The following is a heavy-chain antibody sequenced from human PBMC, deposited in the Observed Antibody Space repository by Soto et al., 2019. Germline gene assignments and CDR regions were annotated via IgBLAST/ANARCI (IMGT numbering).Heavy chain of an antibody. CDR3: ARLAGYCSGTSCYGYYGMDV. CDR1: GGSISSGAYS. D-gene: IGHD2-2*01. CDR2: FHYSGRT. V-gene: IGHV4-39*01. Sequence: SETLSLTCSVSGGSISSGAYSWGWLRQPPGKGLEWIGTFHYSGRTYYSPSLESRVTISVDTSKNQFSLKVSSVTAADTAVFYCARLAGYCSGTSCYGYYGMDVWGQGTTVTVSS. J-gene: IGHJ6*02.